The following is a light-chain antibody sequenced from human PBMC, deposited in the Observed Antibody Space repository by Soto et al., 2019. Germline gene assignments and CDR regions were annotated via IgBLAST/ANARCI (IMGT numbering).Light chain of an antibody. Sequence: QAVVTQPPSVSAAPGQKVTISCSGSSSNIGNNYVSWYQQLPGTAPKLFIYDNNKRPSGTPDRFSGSKSGTSATLGITGLQTGDEADYYCGTWDSSLGAMVFGGGTKLTVL. CDR3: GTWDSSLGAMV. J-gene: IGLJ2*01. CDR2: DNN. V-gene: IGLV1-51*01. CDR1: SSNIGNNY.